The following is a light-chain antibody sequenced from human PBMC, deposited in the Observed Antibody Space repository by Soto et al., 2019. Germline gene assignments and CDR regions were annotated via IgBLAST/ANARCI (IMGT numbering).Light chain of an antibody. CDR2: ETT. V-gene: IGLV7-46*01. CDR3: LLSYSGARV. Sequence: QAVVTQEPSLTVSPGGTVTLTCGSSTGTVTSVHYPFWFQQRPGQAPRTLIYETTNKHSWTPARFSGSLLGGKAALTLSGAQPEDEAEYYCLLSYSGARVFGGGTKLTVL. J-gene: IGLJ3*02. CDR1: TGTVTSVHY.